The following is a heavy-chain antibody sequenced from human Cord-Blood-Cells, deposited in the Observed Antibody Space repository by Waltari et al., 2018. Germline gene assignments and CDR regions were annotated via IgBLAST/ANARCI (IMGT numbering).Heavy chain of an antibody. CDR2: IYYSGST. Sequence: QVHLQESGPGLVKPPQTLSLTCTVPGGSICSGGYYWSWIRQHPGKGLEWIGYIYYSGSTYYSPSLKSRVTISVDTSKNQFSLKLSSVTAADSAVYYCARVGTGDFDYWGQGTLVTVSS. V-gene: IGHV4-31*03. CDR3: ARVGTGDFDY. CDR1: GGSICSGGYY. J-gene: IGHJ4*02. D-gene: IGHD7-27*01.